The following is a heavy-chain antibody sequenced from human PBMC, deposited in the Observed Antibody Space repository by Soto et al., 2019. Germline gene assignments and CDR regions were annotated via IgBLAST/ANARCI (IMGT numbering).Heavy chain of an antibody. D-gene: IGHD3-3*01. V-gene: IGHV3-11*01. J-gene: IGHJ4*02. CDR2: ISSSGSSI. CDR1: GFTFSDHY. Sequence: QVQLVESGGGLVKPGESLRLSCAASGFTFSDHYVTWIRQAPGKGLEWVSYISSSGSSIYYADSVKGRFTISRDNAENSLYLQMNILRAEDTAVYYCARVGDMTYKDWGQGTLVTVSS. CDR3: ARVGDMTYKD.